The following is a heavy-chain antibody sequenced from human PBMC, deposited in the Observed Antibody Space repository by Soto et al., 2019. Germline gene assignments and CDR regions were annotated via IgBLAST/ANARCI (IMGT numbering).Heavy chain of an antibody. CDR3: AKVATGSYNWFDP. V-gene: IGHV3-74*01. Sequence: GGSLRLSCAASGFTFNNYGMHWVRQAPGKGLVWVSRINPDGSRTSYADSVKGRFSISRDNAKNTLYLQMDSLRAEDTAVYYCAKVATGSYNWFDPWAQGTLVTISS. J-gene: IGHJ5*02. CDR1: GFTFNNYG. CDR2: INPDGSRT. D-gene: IGHD1-1*01.